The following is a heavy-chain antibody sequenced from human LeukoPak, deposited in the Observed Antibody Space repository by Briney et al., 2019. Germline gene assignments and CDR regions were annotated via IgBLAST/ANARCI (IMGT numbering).Heavy chain of an antibody. V-gene: IGHV1-69*13. CDR2: IIPIFGKA. D-gene: IGHD3-3*01. J-gene: IGHJ6*03. CDR3: ARERPPYDFWSGYYSPLSYYYYMDV. Sequence: GASVKVSCKASGYTFTGYYMHWVRQAPGQGLEWMGGIIPIFGKANYAQKFQGRVTITADESTSTAYMELSSLRSEDTAVYYCARERPPYDFWSGYYSPLSYYYYMDVWGKGTTVTVSS. CDR1: GYTFTGYY.